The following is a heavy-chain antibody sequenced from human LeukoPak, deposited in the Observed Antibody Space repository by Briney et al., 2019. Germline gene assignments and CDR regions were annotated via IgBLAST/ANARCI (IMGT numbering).Heavy chain of an antibody. J-gene: IGHJ4*02. CDR2: INHSGST. Sequence: PSETLSLTCAVYGGSFSGYYWSWIRQPPGKGLEWIGEINHSGSTNYNPSLKSRVTISVDTSKNQFSLKLSSVTAADTAVYYCARGGIAVAGLDYWGRGTLVTVSS. V-gene: IGHV4-34*01. D-gene: IGHD6-19*01. CDR1: GGSFSGYY. CDR3: ARGGIAVAGLDY.